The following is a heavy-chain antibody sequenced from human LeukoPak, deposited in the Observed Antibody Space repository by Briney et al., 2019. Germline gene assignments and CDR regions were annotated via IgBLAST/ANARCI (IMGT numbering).Heavy chain of an antibody. CDR2: IYHSGST. V-gene: IGHV4-4*02. CDR1: GGSISSNNW. D-gene: IGHD1-26*01. J-gene: IGHJ5*02. Sequence: PSGTLSLTCAVSGGSISSNNWRSWVRQPPGKGLEWIGEIYHSGSTNYNPSLKSRVTISVDTSKNQFSLKLSSVTAADTAVYYCARLVGATYKRRRADCWFDPWGQGTLVTVSS. CDR3: ARLVGATYKRRRADCWFDP.